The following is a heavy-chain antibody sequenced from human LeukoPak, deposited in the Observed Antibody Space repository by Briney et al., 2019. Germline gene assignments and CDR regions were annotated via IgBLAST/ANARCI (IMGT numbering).Heavy chain of an antibody. CDR2: INPNSGGT. J-gene: IGHJ4*02. D-gene: IGHD6-19*01. Sequence: VASVKVSCKASGYTFTGYYMHWVRQAPGQGLEWMGWINPNSGGTNYAQKFQGRVTMTRDTSNSTAYMELSRLRSDDTAVYYCARVALRYSSGWYYFDYWGQGTLVTVSS. CDR3: ARVALRYSSGWYYFDY. V-gene: IGHV1-2*02. CDR1: GYTFTGYY.